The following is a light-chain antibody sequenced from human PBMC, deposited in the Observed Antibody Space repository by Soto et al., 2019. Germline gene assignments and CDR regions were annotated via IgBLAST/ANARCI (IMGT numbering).Light chain of an antibody. CDR3: SSYTSSSTVV. Sequence: QSALTQPASVSGSPGQSITISCTGTSSDVGGYNYVSWYQQHPVKAPKLMIYDVSNRPLGVSNRFSGSKSCNTASLTISGLQAEDEADYYCSSYTSSSTVVFGGGTKVTVL. V-gene: IGLV2-14*01. J-gene: IGLJ2*01. CDR2: DVS. CDR1: SSDVGGYNY.